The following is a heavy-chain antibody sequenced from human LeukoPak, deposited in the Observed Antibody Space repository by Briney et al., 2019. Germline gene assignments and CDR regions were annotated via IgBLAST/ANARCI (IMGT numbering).Heavy chain of an antibody. J-gene: IGHJ4*02. D-gene: IGHD1-26*01. Sequence: GGSLRLSCAASGFTFNDYAMKWVRQAPGKRLEWVSEIGASGDGAHYVDSVKGRFTISRDNSKNTLYLQMNSLRAEDTAIYYCAKDWSDYDYFEYWGQGTLVTVFS. V-gene: IGHV3-23*01. CDR2: IGASGDGA. CDR3: AKDWSDYDYFEY. CDR1: GFTFNDYA.